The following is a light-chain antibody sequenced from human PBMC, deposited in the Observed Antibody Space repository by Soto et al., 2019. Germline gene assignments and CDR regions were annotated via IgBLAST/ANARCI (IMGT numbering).Light chain of an antibody. Sequence: QSVLTQPASVSGSPGQSVTISCTGTSSDVGNYNRVSWYQQPPGTAPKLMIYEVSNRPSGVPDRFSGSKSGNTASLTISGLQAEDEADYYCISYTSSSTDVFGTGTKVTVL. CDR3: ISYTSSSTDV. CDR2: EVS. V-gene: IGLV2-18*02. J-gene: IGLJ1*01. CDR1: SSDVGNYNR.